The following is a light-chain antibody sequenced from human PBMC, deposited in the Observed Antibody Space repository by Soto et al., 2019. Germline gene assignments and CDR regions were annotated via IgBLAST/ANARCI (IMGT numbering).Light chain of an antibody. V-gene: IGLV1-36*01. Sequence: QSVLTQPPSVSEAPRQRVTISCSGSSSNIGNNAVNWYQQLPGKAPKLLIYYDDLLPSGVSDRFSGSKSGTSASLAISGLQSEDDADYYCAAWDDSLNGYVFGTGTELTVL. CDR1: SSNIGNNA. CDR2: YDD. CDR3: AAWDDSLNGYV. J-gene: IGLJ1*01.